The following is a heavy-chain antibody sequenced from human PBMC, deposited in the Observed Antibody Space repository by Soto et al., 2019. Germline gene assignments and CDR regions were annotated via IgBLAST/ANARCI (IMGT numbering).Heavy chain of an antibody. CDR3: AREDDGGDRDYYGLDV. CDR2: IHYSGSI. J-gene: IGHJ6*02. V-gene: IGHV4-30-4*08. CDR1: GGSISYEYYH. D-gene: IGHD2-21*02. Sequence: QVQLQQSGPGLVKPSQTLSLTCTVSGGSISYEYYHWTWIRQSPGKGLEWIGSIHYSGSIIYNPSFKSRVTISVDTSKNPFSLQLSSVTAADTAVYFCAREDDGGDRDYYGLDVWGQGTTVTVSS.